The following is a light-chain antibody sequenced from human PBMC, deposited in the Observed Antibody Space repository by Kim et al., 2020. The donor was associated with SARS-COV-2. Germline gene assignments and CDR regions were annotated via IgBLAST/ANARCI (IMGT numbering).Light chain of an antibody. CDR1: QNIDTY. Sequence: PAERAAPSSRARQNIDTYLAWYQQKPGQAPSLLVYDESNRATGVPNRVSGSGSGTDFTLTISSLEPEDYSIYYCQQRNSCPPAVTFGGGTKVDIK. CDR2: DES. J-gene: IGKJ4*01. CDR3: QQRNSCPPAVT. V-gene: IGKV3-11*01.